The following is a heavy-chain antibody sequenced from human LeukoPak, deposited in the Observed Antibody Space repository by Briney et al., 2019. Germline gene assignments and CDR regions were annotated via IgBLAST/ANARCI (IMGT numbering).Heavy chain of an antibody. CDR3: ARHIYSISGYYYYMDV. J-gene: IGHJ6*03. Sequence: GESLQISCQGSRYSFTSYWIGWVRQMPGKGLEWMGIVYPGDSDTRYSPSFQGQVTISADKSISTAYLQWSSLKASDAAMYYCARHIYSISGYYYYMDVWGKGTTVTVSS. D-gene: IGHD6-6*01. CDR2: VYPGDSDT. V-gene: IGHV5-51*01. CDR1: RYSFTSYW.